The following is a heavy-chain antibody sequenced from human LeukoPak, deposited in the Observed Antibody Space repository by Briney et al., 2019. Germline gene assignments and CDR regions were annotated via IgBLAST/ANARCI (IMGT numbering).Heavy chain of an antibody. CDR3: ARGVGAAADPFDY. J-gene: IGHJ4*02. V-gene: IGHV3-53*01. Sequence: GGSLRLSCAASGFTFSSYAMSWVRQAPGKGLEWVSVIYSGGNTYYADSVKGRFTISRDNSKNTLYLQMNSLRAEDTAVYYCARGVGAAADPFDYWGQGTLVTVSS. CDR2: IYSGGNT. D-gene: IGHD6-13*01. CDR1: GFTFSSYA.